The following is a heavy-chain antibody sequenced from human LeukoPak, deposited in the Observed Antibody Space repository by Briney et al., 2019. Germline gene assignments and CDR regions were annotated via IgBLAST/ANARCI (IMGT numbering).Heavy chain of an antibody. V-gene: IGHV3-33*06. D-gene: IGHD3-22*01. CDR3: AKDRDSSGYYYFAY. CDR1: GFTFSSYG. CDR2: IWYDGSNK. Sequence: GGSLRLSCAASGFTFSSYGMHWVRQAPGKGLEWVAVIWYDGSNKYYADSVKGRFTISRDNSKNTLYLQMNSLRAEDTALYYCAKDRDSSGYYYFAYWGQGTLVTVSS. J-gene: IGHJ4*02.